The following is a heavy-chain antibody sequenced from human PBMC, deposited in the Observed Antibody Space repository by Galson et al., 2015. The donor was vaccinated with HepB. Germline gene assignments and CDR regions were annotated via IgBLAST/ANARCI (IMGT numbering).Heavy chain of an antibody. Sequence: SLRLSCAASGFTFSSNSMNWVRQAPGKGLEWVSYISSGSSTIYYADSVKGRFTISRDNAKNSLYLQMNSLRAEDTAVYYCARDRYTSSWYYFDYWGQGTLVTVSS. V-gene: IGHV3-48*01. CDR1: GFTFSSNS. CDR3: ARDRYTSSWYYFDY. CDR2: ISSGSSTI. J-gene: IGHJ4*02. D-gene: IGHD6-13*01.